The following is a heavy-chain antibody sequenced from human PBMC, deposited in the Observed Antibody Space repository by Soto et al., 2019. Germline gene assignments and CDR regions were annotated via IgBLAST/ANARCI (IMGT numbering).Heavy chain of an antibody. D-gene: IGHD3-22*01. CDR2: TYYRSKWNT. Sequence: SQILSLSCAISGDNVSSNSAAWNWIRQSPSRGLEWLGRTYYRSKWNTDYAVSVNSRITISPDTSKNQFSLQLKSVTPEDTGVYYCARDYYESGGYFDCWGQGNLVTVSS. CDR1: GDNVSSNSAA. V-gene: IGHV6-1*01. CDR3: ARDYYESGGYFDC. J-gene: IGHJ4*02.